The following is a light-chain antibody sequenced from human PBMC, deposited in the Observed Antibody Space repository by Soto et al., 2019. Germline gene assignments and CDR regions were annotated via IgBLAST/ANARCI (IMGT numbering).Light chain of an antibody. CDR1: QSVSSN. J-gene: IGKJ1*01. CDR3: QQYNNWPPWT. V-gene: IGKV3-15*01. Sequence: ELVMTQSPATLSVSQGERATLSCSASQSVSSNLAWYQQKPVQAPRLLIYGASTRATDIPAKFSGSGSGTAFTLTISSLQSADFAVYYCQQYNNWPPWTFGQGTKVEIK. CDR2: GAS.